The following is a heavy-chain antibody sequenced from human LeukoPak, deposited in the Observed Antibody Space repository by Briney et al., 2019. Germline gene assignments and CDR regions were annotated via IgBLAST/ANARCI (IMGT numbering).Heavy chain of an antibody. CDR1: GFTFSKYW. CDR2: INTDGTVT. J-gene: IGHJ4*02. D-gene: IGHD6-19*01. CDR3: ATKQWLAPPPDS. V-gene: IGHV3-74*01. Sequence: GGSLRLSCAASGFTFSKYWMVWVRHAPGKGLESGSRINTDGTVTTYADSVKGRFTVSRDNADNTMFLQMNSVRDEDTAVYYCATKQWLAPPPDSWGQGTPVTVSS.